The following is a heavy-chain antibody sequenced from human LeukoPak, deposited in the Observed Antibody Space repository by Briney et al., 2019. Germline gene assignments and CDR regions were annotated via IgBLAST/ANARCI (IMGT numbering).Heavy chain of an antibody. CDR3: ASSRWLQPFDY. V-gene: IGHV3-23*01. J-gene: IGHJ4*02. CDR1: GFTFSSYG. CDR2: ISGSGGST. D-gene: IGHD5-24*01. Sequence: PGGSLRLSSAASGFTFSSYGMSWVRQAPGKGLEWVSAISGSGGSTYYADSVKGRFTISRDNSKNTLYLQMNSLRAEDTAVYYCASSRWLQPFDYWGQGTLVTVSS.